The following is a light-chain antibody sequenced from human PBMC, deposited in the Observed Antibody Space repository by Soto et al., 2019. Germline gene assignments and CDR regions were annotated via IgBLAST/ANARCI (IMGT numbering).Light chain of an antibody. J-gene: IGKJ1*01. V-gene: IGKV1-5*03. CDR3: QQYNSYPWT. CDR1: QSISSW. Sequence: DIQMTQSPSTLSESVGERVTITCRASQSISSWLAWYQQKPGKAPKLLIYKASNLESGVPSRFSDSGSGTEFTLTISSLQPDDFATYYCQQYNSYPWTFGQGTKVEIE. CDR2: KAS.